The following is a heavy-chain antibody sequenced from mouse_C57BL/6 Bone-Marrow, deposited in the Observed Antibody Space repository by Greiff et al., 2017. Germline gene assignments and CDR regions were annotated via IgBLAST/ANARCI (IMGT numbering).Heavy chain of an antibody. CDR3: TTFYGSSYLRYFDV. CDR2: IDPENGDT. V-gene: IGHV14-4*01. J-gene: IGHJ1*03. D-gene: IGHD1-1*01. Sequence: EVQLQESGAELVRPGASVKLSCTASGFNIKDEYMPWVKQRPEQGLEWIGWIDPENGDTEYASKFQGKATITADTSSNTAYLQLSSLTSEDTAVYYCTTFYGSSYLRYFDVWGTGTTVTVSS. CDR1: GFNIKDEY.